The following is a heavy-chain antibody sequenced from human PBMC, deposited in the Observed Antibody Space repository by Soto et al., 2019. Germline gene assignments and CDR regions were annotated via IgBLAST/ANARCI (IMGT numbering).Heavy chain of an antibody. Sequence: EVQLVESGGGSFQPGGSLRLSCAASGIVFADCAMHWVRQAPGKGLEWVPGISRDGSTLGYADSVQGRFTISRDNAKNSLYLQMASLRPDDTALYSCTKAQPGLLSLDLCGQGTLVTVS. D-gene: IGHD2-21*02. J-gene: IGHJ5*02. CDR3: TKAQPGLLSLDL. CDR1: GIVFADCA. CDR2: ISRDGSTL. V-gene: IGHV3-9*01.